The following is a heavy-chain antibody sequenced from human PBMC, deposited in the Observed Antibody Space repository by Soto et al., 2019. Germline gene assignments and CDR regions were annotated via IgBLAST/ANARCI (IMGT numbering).Heavy chain of an antibody. D-gene: IGHD2-8*01. CDR2: IAVGSGYT. J-gene: IGHJ4*02. Sequence: SVKVPCKASGFPFTSSAFQWVRQARGQRLEWIGWIAVGSGYTNYAQRFQDRVTLTRDMSTATTYMELSRLTAEDTAIYYCAADATAWQQMVPSDYWGQGTLVTVSS. V-gene: IGHV1-58*01. CDR1: GFPFTSSA. CDR3: AADATAWQQMVPSDY.